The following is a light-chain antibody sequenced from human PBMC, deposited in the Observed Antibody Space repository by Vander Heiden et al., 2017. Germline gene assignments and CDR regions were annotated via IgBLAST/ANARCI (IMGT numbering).Light chain of an antibody. CDR2: EAS. V-gene: IGKV3-11*01. J-gene: IGKJ4*01. Sequence: EIVLTQSPATLSLSPGERATLSCRASQSVSSYLAWYQQKPGQAPRLLIYEASNRATGIPARFSGSGSGKDFTLTISSLEPEDFAVYYCQQRSNWPPFTFGGGTKVEIK. CDR1: QSVSSY. CDR3: QQRSNWPPFT.